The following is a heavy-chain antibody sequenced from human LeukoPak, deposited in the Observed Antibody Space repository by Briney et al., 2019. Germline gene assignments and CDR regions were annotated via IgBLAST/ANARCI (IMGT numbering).Heavy chain of an antibody. V-gene: IGHV3-21*01. CDR1: GFTFSSYS. D-gene: IGHD3-3*01. CDR3: ARDRDRYYADY. Sequence: GGSLRLSCAASGFTFSSYSMNWVRQAPGKGLEWVSSISSSSSYIYYADSVKGRFTISRDNAKNSLYLQMNSLRAEDTAVYYCARDRDRYYADYWGQGTLVTVPS. CDR2: ISSSSSYI. J-gene: IGHJ4*02.